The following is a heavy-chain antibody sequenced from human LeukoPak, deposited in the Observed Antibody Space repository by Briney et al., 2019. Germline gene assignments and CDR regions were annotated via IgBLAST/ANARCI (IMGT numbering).Heavy chain of an antibody. D-gene: IGHD3-22*01. CDR2: INPNSGGT. CDR1: GYTFTGYY. J-gene: IGHJ4*02. Sequence: ASVTVSCKASGYTFTGYYMHWARQAPGQGLEWMGRINPNSGGTNYAQKFQGRVTMTRDTSISTAYMELSRLRSDDTAVYYCANYDSSGSFDYWGQGTLVTVSS. V-gene: IGHV1-2*06. CDR3: ANYDSSGSFDY.